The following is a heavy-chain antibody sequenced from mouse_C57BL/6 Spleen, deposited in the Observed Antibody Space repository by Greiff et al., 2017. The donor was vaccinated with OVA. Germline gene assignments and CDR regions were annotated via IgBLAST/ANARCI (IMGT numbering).Heavy chain of an antibody. CDR3: ASLYDGYKAFAY. CDR1: GYSITSGYY. CDR2: ISYDGSN. Sequence: EVKLLESGPGLVKPSQSLSLTCSVTGYSITSGYYWNWIRQFPGNKLEWMGYISYDGSNNYNPSLKNRISITRDTSKNQFFLKLNSVTTEDTATYYCASLYDGYKAFAYWGQGTLVTVSA. V-gene: IGHV3-6*01. J-gene: IGHJ3*01. D-gene: IGHD2-3*01.